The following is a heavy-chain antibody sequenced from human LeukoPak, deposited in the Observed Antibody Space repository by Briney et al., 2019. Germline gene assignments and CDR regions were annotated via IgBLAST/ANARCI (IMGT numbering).Heavy chain of an antibody. D-gene: IGHD3-22*01. CDR3: ARAPAEIGGYYPEYFRH. Sequence: GGSLRLSCAASGFTFSRYWMRWVRQAPGKGLVWVPRIKSDGSTNYADSVKGRFTISRDNAKNTVSLQMNSLRAEDTGVYYCARAPAEIGGYYPEYFRHWGQGTLVTVSS. CDR2: IKSDGST. CDR1: GFTFSRYW. J-gene: IGHJ1*01. V-gene: IGHV3-74*01.